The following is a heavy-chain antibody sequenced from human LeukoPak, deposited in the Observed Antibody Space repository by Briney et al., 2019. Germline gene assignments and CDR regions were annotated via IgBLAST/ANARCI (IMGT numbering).Heavy chain of an antibody. Sequence: SVKVSCKASRGTFSSYAISWVRQAPGQGLEWTGGIIPIFGTANYAQKFQGRVTITADESTSTAYMELSSLRSEDTAVYYCARGNLGYPVAFDIWGQGTTVTVSS. V-gene: IGHV1-69*13. J-gene: IGHJ3*02. CDR2: IIPIFGTA. CDR1: RGTFSSYA. D-gene: IGHD1-7*01. CDR3: ARGNLGYPVAFDI.